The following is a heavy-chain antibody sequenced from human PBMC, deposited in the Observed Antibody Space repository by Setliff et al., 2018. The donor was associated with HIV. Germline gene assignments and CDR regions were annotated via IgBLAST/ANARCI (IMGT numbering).Heavy chain of an antibody. Sequence: GESLKISCAGSGFTFSRYWMSWVRQAPGKGLEWVANIKQDGSEKYYVDSVRGRFTISRDNAKNSLYLQMNSLRAEDTAVYYCSTAGHGSLDFDYWGQGTRVTVSS. J-gene: IGHJ4*02. V-gene: IGHV3-7*03. CDR1: GFTFSRYW. D-gene: IGHD6-13*01. CDR3: STAGHGSLDFDY. CDR2: IKQDGSEK.